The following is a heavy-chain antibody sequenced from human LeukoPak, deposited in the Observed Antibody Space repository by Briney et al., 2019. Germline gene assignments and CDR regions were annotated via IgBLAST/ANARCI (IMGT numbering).Heavy chain of an antibody. D-gene: IGHD3-22*01. CDR1: GFTFRSYW. CDR2: LNSDGSST. Sequence: GGSLRLSCAASGFTFRSYWMHWVRQAPGRGLVWDSRLNSDGSSTSYADSVKGRFTISRDSAENTLYLQMNSLRAEDTAVYYCAREGYFYDSSGYYCPFDYWGQGTLVTVSS. V-gene: IGHV3-74*01. CDR3: AREGYFYDSSGYYCPFDY. J-gene: IGHJ4*02.